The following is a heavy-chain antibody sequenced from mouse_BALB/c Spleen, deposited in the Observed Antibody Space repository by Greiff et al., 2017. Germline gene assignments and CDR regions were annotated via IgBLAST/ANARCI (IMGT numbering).Heavy chain of an antibody. CDR3: ARWDYGLY. Sequence: QVQLQQSGAELARPGASVKLSCKASGYTFTSYWMQWVKQRPGQGLEWIGAIYPGDGDTRYTQKFKGKATLTADKSSSTAYMQLSSLASEDSAVYYCARWDYGLYWGQGTTLTVSS. CDR2: IYPGDGDT. J-gene: IGHJ2*01. CDR1: GYTFTSYW. V-gene: IGHV1-87*01. D-gene: IGHD1-2*01.